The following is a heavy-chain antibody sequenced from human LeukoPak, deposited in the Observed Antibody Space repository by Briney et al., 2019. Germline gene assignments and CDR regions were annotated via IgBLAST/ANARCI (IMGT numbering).Heavy chain of an antibody. Sequence: GGCLRLSCAASGFTFSGSTMHWVRQASGKGLEWVGRIRSKANSYATAYAASVKDRFTISRDDSKNTAYLQMNSLKTEDTAVYYCTTVITTMVWGQGTLVTVSS. CDR1: GFTFSGST. V-gene: IGHV3-73*01. J-gene: IGHJ4*02. CDR3: TTVITTMV. D-gene: IGHD5-18*01. CDR2: IRSKANSYAT.